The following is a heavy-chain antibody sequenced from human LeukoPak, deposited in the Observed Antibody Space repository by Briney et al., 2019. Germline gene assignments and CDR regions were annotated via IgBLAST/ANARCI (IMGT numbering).Heavy chain of an antibody. CDR1: GFTFSSYG. J-gene: IGHJ6*03. Sequence: GGSLRLSCAASGFTFSSYGMHWVRQAPGKGLEWVAYIQYDGSNEQYADSVKGRFSISRDSSKNILYLQMNSLRAEDTAVYYCAKDRCSNGVGCYYYYMDVWGKGTTVTISS. CDR3: AKDRCSNGVGCYYYYMDV. D-gene: IGHD2-8*01. CDR2: IQYDGSNE. V-gene: IGHV3-30*02.